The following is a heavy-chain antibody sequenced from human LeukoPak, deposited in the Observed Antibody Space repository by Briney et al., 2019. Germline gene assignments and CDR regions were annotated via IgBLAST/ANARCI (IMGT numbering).Heavy chain of an antibody. J-gene: IGHJ4*02. D-gene: IGHD4-17*01. Sequence: GGSLRLSCAASGFTFSNAWMSWVRQAPGKGLEWVAVISYDGSNKYYTDSVKGRFTISRDNSRNTLYLQMNSLRAEDTAVYYCAKDLDDYGDRMLDYWGQGTLVTVSS. CDR3: AKDLDDYGDRMLDY. V-gene: IGHV3-30*18. CDR1: GFTFSNAW. CDR2: ISYDGSNK.